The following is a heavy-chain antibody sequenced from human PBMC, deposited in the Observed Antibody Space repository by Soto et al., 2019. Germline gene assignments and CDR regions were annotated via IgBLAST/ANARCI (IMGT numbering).Heavy chain of an antibody. V-gene: IGHV4-31*03. Sequence: QVQLQESGPGLVKPSQTLSLTCTVSGGSISSGGYYWSWIRQHPWKGLEWIGYMYYSGSTYYNPSLNSRVTISVDTSKNQFSLKLRSATAADTAVYYCARYFTGSSGPTLDMDVWGQGTTVTVSS. CDR1: GGSISSGGYY. CDR3: ARYFTGSSGPTLDMDV. CDR2: MYYSGST. D-gene: IGHD6-19*01. J-gene: IGHJ6*02.